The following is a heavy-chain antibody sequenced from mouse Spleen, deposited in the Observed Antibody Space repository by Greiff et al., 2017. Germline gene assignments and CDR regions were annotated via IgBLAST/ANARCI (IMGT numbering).Heavy chain of an antibody. CDR1: GYTFTDYN. V-gene: IGHV1-18*01. CDR3: GRSRDYGYAMDY. D-gene: IGHD2-4*01. Sequence: EVQLQQSGPELVKPGASVKIPCKASGYTFTDYNMDWVKQSHGKSLEWIGDINPNNGGTIYNQKFKGKATLTVDKSSSTAHMELLSLTSEDSAVYYCGRSRDYGYAMDYWGQGTSVTVSS. J-gene: IGHJ4*01. CDR2: INPNNGGT.